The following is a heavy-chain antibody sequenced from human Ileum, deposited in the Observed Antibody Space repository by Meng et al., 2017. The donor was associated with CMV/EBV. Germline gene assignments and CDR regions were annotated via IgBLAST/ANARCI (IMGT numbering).Heavy chain of an antibody. CDR3: ARNVGFYSSQIAY. J-gene: IGHJ4*02. CDR2: VYYSGTT. Sequence: LQLPQSGPGLGNPSATLSLPCTASGCSTTSSTYYWGWIRQPPGKGLEWIGSVYYSGTTYYNPSLKSRVNMSIDTSKNRFSLKLSSATAADTAVYYCARNVGFYSSQIAYWGQGALVTVSS. V-gene: IGHV4-39*07. D-gene: IGHD3-3*01. CDR1: GCSTTSSTYY.